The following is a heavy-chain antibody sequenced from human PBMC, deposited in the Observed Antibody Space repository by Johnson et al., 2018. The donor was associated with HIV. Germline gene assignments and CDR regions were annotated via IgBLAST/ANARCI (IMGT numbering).Heavy chain of an antibody. CDR3: ARVVGQLLWFGELLEDDAFDI. D-gene: IGHD3-10*01. CDR2: INQDGSDK. CDR1: GFTFSSYW. J-gene: IGHJ3*02. Sequence: VQLVESGGGLVQPGGSLRLSCAASGFTFSSYWMSWVRQAPGKGLEWVANINQDGSDKYYVDSVKGRFTISRDNAKNSLYLQMNSLRAEATAVYYCARVVGQLLWFGELLEDDAFDIWGQGTMVTVSS. V-gene: IGHV3-7*01.